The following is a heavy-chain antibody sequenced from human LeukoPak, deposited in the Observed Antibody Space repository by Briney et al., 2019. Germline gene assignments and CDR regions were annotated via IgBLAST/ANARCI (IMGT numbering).Heavy chain of an antibody. V-gene: IGHV4-59*01. D-gene: IGHD5-12*01. Sequence: SETLSLTCTVSGGSISSFYWTWIRQPPGKGLEWIGYIYYSGSTNYNPSLKSRVTISVDTSKNQFSLKLSSVTAADTAVYYCARGFDSKSTYFDYWGQGTLVTVSS. CDR3: ARGFDSKSTYFDY. CDR1: GGSISSFY. J-gene: IGHJ4*02. CDR2: IYYSGST.